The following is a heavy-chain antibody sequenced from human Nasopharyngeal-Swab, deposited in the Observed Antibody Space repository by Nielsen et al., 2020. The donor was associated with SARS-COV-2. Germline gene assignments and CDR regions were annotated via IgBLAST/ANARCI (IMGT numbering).Heavy chain of an antibody. Sequence: GESLKISCKGSGYSFTSYWIGWVRQMPGKGLEWMGIIYPGDSDTRYSPSFQGQVTISADKSISTAYLQWSSLKASDTATYYCARRPTNGDYGAYGMDVWGQGTTVTVSS. V-gene: IGHV5-51*01. J-gene: IGHJ6*02. CDR3: ARRPTNGDYGAYGMDV. CDR2: IYPGDSDT. CDR1: GYSFTSYW. D-gene: IGHD4-17*01.